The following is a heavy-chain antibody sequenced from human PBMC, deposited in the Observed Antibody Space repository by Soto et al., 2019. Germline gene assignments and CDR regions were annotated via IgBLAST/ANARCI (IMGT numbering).Heavy chain of an antibody. V-gene: IGHV1-18*01. D-gene: IGHD1-26*01. CDR2: ISAYNGNT. CDR3: ARARGSYALDY. Sequence: QVQLVQSGAEVKKPGASVKVSCKASAYTFTSYGIGWVRQAPGQGLEWMGWISAYNGNTNYAQKLQGRVTMTTDTATSTAYIELRSLRSDDTAVYYCARARGSYALDYWGQGTLVTVSS. CDR1: AYTFTSYG. J-gene: IGHJ4*02.